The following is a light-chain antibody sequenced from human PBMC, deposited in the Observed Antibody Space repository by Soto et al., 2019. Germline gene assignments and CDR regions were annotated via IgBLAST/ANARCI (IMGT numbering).Light chain of an antibody. J-gene: IGKJ2*01. CDR3: QQYGSSPFT. CDR1: QSVSSDY. CDR2: AAS. V-gene: IGKV3-20*01. Sequence: DIVLTQSPGTLSLSLGERGSLSCRASQSVSSDYLAWFQQKPGQAPRLLISAASNRAAGTPDRFSGSGSGTDFTLTISRLEPEDFAVYFCQQYGSSPFTFGQGTRLEI.